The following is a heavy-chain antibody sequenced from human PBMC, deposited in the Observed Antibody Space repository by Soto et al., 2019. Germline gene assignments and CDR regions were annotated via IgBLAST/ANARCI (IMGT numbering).Heavy chain of an antibody. V-gene: IGHV5-51*01. CDR3: ARPLDYGAERVDFDI. CDR1: GYSFTSYW. CDR2: IYPGNSDT. Sequence: GESLKISCKGSGYSFTSYWIGWVRQMPGKGLEWMGIIYPGNSDTRYSPSFQGQVTISADKSISTAYLQWSSLKASDTAMYYCARPLDYGAERVDFDIWGQGTMVTVSS. J-gene: IGHJ3*02. D-gene: IGHD4-17*01.